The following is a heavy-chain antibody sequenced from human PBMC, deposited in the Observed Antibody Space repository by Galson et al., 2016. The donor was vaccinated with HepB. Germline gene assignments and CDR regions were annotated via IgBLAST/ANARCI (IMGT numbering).Heavy chain of an antibody. D-gene: IGHD6-13*01. J-gene: IGHJ4*02. CDR3: ARDPRGIGNYFDY. CDR1: SDSISSYY. CDR2: IYYSGGT. Sequence: SETLSLTCTVSSDSISSYYWSWIRQPPGKGLEWIGYIYYSGGTNYNPSLKSRVTLSVDTSKNQFSLKLRSVTAADTAVYYCARDPRGIGNYFDYWGQGTLVTVSS. V-gene: IGHV4-59*01.